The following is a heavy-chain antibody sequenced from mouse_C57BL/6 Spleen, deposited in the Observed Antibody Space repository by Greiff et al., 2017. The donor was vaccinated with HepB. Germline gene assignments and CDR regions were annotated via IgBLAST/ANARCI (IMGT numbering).Heavy chain of an antibody. CDR1: GYTFTDYY. CDR3: AAGQTGPMDY. J-gene: IGHJ4*01. Sequence: VQLQQSGPVLVKPGASVKMSCKASGYTFTDYYMNWVKQSHGKSLEWIGVINPYNGGTSYNQKFKGKATLTVDKSSSTAYMELNSLTSEDSAVYYCAAGQTGPMDYWGQGTSVTVSS. V-gene: IGHV1-19*01. CDR2: INPYNGGT. D-gene: IGHD4-1*01.